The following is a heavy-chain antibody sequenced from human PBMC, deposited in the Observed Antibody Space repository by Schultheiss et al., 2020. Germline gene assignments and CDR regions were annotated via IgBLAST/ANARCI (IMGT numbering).Heavy chain of an antibody. CDR2: IYHSGST. V-gene: IGHV4-38-2*01. Sequence: SETLSLTCAVSGYSISSGYYWGWIRQPPGKGLEWIGSIYHSGSTYYNPSLKSRVTISVDTSKNQFSLKLSSVTAADTAVYYCARGRLGAVSYWGQGTLVTVSS. CDR3: ARGRLGAVSY. J-gene: IGHJ4*02. D-gene: IGHD2/OR15-2a*01. CDR1: GYSISSGYY.